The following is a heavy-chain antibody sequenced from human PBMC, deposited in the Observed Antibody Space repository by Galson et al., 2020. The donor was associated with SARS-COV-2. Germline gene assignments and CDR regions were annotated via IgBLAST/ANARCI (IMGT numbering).Heavy chain of an antibody. Sequence: SETLSLTCTVSGGSINTTTYYWGWIRQPPGKGLEWIGSFHYAESTYYNTSLKTRVTISVDTSKNQFSLKLTSMTAADTAVYCCATVGGQQLVNWFDPWGQGTLVTVSS. J-gene: IGHJ5*02. V-gene: IGHV4-39*07. CDR1: GGSINTTTYY. D-gene: IGHD6-13*01. CDR3: ATVGGQQLVNWFDP. CDR2: FHYAEST.